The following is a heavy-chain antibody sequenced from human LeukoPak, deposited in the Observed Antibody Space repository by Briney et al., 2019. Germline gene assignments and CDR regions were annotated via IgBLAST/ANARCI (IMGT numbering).Heavy chain of an antibody. J-gene: IGHJ4*02. CDR3: ARHLGPTGIDY. D-gene: IGHD1-26*01. CDR1: SYSISSGYY. CDR2: IYHSGST. V-gene: IGHV4-38-2*01. Sequence: SETLSLTCDVSSYSISSGYYWGWIRQPPGKGLEWIGSIYHSGSTYYSPSLKSRVTISLYTSRNQFSLRLSSVTAADTAVYFCARHLGPTGIDYWGRGTLVTVSS.